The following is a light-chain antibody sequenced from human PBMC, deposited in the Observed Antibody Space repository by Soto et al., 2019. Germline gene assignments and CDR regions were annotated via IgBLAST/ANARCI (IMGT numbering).Light chain of an antibody. Sequence: QSALTQPASVSGSPGQSITISCTGTSSDIGAYKYVSWYQHHPGKAPKLVISEVSNRPSGVSTRFSGSKSGNTASLTISGLQAEDEAQYYCSSYTGSGTFVFGTGTKLTVL. CDR3: SSYTGSGTFV. J-gene: IGLJ1*01. CDR2: EVS. CDR1: SSDIGAYKY. V-gene: IGLV2-14*01.